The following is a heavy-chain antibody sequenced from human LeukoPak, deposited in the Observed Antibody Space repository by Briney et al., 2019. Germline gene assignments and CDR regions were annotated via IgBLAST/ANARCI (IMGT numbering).Heavy chain of an antibody. Sequence: NTSETLSLTCAVYGGSFSGYYWIWIRQPPGKGLEWIGDINHSGITNYNPSLKSRVTISLDTSKNQFSLKLSSATAADTAVYYCARSSRRSITMVRYYYYYGMDVWGQGTTVTVSS. V-gene: IGHV4-34*01. CDR3: ARSSRRSITMVRYYYYYGMDV. J-gene: IGHJ6*02. CDR1: GGSFSGYY. D-gene: IGHD3-10*01. CDR2: INHSGIT.